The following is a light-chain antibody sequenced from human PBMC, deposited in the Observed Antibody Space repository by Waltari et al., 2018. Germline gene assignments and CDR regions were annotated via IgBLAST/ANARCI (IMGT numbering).Light chain of an antibody. J-gene: IGKJ1*01. CDR2: EAS. CDR3: QHRGNWPRT. V-gene: IGKV3-11*01. Sequence: EIVLTQSPATLPVSPGERVTLSCRASQSVSSILAWYHQNPGQAPRLLIYEASNRATGIPARFSGSGSGTDFTLTISSLEPEDFAVYYCQHRGNWPRTFGQGTKVEIK. CDR1: QSVSSI.